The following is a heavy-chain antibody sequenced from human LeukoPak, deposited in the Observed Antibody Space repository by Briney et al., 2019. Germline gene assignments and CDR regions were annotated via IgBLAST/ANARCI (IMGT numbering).Heavy chain of an antibody. CDR3: ARGSGSYPNSYYFDY. D-gene: IGHD1-26*01. CDR2: IYYSGST. Sequence: SETLSLTCTVSGGSISSSSYYWGWIRQPPGKGLEWIGSIYYSGSTYYNPSLKSRVTISVDTSKNQFSLKLSSVTAADTAVYYCARGSGSYPNSYYFDYWGQGTLVTVSS. CDR1: GGSISSSSYY. J-gene: IGHJ4*02. V-gene: IGHV4-39*01.